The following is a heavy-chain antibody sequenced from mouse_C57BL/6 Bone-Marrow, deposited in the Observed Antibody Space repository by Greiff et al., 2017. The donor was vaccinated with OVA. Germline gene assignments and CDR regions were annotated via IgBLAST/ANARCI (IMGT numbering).Heavy chain of an antibody. CDR1: GFTFSDYG. V-gene: IGHV5-17*01. D-gene: IGHD2-4*01. J-gene: IGHJ2*01. CDR3: ARSDYDYFDY. Sequence: EVKLVESGGGLVKPGGSLKLSCAASGFTFSDYGMHWVRQAPEKGLEWVAYISSGSSTTYYADTVMGRFTISRDNAKNTLFLQMTSLRSEDTAMYYCARSDYDYFDYWGQGTTLTVSS. CDR2: ISSGSSTT.